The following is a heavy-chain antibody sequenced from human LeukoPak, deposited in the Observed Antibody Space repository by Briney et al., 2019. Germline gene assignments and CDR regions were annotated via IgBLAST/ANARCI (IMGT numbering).Heavy chain of an antibody. CDR3: ARGRYDSSGYYSIFDY. V-gene: IGHV3-43*01. Sequence: GGSLRLSCAASGFTFDDYTMHWVRQAPGKGLEWVSLISWDGGSTYYADSVKGRFTISRDNAKNSLYLQMNSLRVEDTAVYYCARGRYDSSGYYSIFDYWGQGTLVTVSS. J-gene: IGHJ4*02. CDR1: GFTFDDYT. CDR2: ISWDGGST. D-gene: IGHD3-22*01.